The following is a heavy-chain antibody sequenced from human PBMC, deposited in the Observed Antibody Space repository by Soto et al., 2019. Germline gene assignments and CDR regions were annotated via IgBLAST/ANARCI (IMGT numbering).Heavy chain of an antibody. CDR3: ARERRTTGTNYPHYYYGMDV. D-gene: IGHD1-1*01. J-gene: IGHJ6*02. CDR2: IYYSGST. V-gene: IGHV4-59*01. Sequence: SETLSLTCTVSGGSISSYYWSWIRQPPGKGLEWIGYIYYSGSTNYNPSLKSRVTISVDTSKNQFSLKLSSVTAADTAVYYCARERRTTGTNYPHYYYGMDVWGQGTTVTVSS. CDR1: GGSISSYY.